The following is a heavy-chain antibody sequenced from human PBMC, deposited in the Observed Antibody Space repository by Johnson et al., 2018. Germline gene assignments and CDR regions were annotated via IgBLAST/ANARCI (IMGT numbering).Heavy chain of an antibody. Sequence: QVQLVQSGGGVVQPGRSLRLSCAASGFTFSSYGMPWVRQAPGKGLEWVAVIWYDGSNKYYADSVKGRFTIPRDNSKNTLYLQMNSLRAEDTAVYYCARGRSWGIQLYFYYYGMDVWGQGTTVTVSS. D-gene: IGHD5-18*01. CDR1: GFTFSSYG. V-gene: IGHV3-33*01. CDR3: ARGRSWGIQLYFYYYGMDV. J-gene: IGHJ6*02. CDR2: IWYDGSNK.